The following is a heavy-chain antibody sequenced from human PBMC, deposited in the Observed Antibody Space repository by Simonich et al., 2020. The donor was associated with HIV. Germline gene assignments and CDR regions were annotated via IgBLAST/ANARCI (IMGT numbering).Heavy chain of an antibody. V-gene: IGHV4-34*01. D-gene: IGHD4-17*01. CDR3: ARRHPTTVTTPYFDY. J-gene: IGHJ4*02. CDR1: GGSFSGSY. CDR2: INHSGST. Sequence: QVQLQQWGAGLLKPSETLSLTCAVYGGSFSGSYWSWIRQPPGKGLEWIGEINHSGSTNYNPSLKSRVTISVETSKNQFSLKLSSVTAADTAVYYCARRHPTTVTTPYFDYWGQGTLVTVSS.